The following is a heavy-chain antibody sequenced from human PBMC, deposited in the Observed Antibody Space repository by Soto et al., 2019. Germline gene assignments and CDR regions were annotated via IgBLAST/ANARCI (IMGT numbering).Heavy chain of an antibody. J-gene: IGHJ4*02. Sequence: GGSLRLSCAASGFTVSSNYMSWVRQAPGKGLEGASVIYSGGSTYYADSVKGRFTISRDNSKNTLYLQMNSLRAEDTAVYYCARVPPLDINFDYWGQGTLVTVSS. V-gene: IGHV3-66*01. D-gene: IGHD5-12*01. CDR3: ARVPPLDINFDY. CDR1: GFTVSSNY. CDR2: IYSGGST.